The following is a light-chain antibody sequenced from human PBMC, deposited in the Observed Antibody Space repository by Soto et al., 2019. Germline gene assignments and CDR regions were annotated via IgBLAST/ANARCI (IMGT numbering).Light chain of an antibody. CDR2: AVS. Sequence: QSALTQPPSASGSPGQSVTISCTGTSSDVGGYNYVSWYQQHPGKAPKLMIYAVSKRRSGVPDRFSGSNAGNTASLTVSGLQAEDEADYYCSSYAGSNNLVFGGGTKLTVL. V-gene: IGLV2-8*01. CDR3: SSYAGSNNLV. CDR1: SSDVGGYNY. J-gene: IGLJ2*01.